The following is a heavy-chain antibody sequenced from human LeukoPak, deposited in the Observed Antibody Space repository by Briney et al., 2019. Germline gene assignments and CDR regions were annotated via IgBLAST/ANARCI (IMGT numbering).Heavy chain of an antibody. J-gene: IGHJ4*02. CDR1: GGSFSGYY. D-gene: IGHD2-15*01. CDR2: INHSGST. Sequence: SETLSLTCAVYGGSFSGYYWSWIRQPPGKGLEWIGEINHSGSTNYNPSLKSRVTISVDTSKNQFSLKLSSVTAADAAVYYCASSSLSGVDFDYWGQGTLVTVSS. CDR3: ASSSLSGVDFDY. V-gene: IGHV4-34*01.